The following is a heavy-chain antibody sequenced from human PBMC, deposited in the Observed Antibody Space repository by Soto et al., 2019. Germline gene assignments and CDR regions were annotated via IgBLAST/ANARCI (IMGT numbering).Heavy chain of an antibody. CDR3: AGDRGLYGSGSYNPNWLDP. CDR1: GGSISSDDYY. Sequence: SETLSLTCTVSGGSISSDDYYWSWIRQPPGKGLEWIGYIYYSGSTYYNPSLKSRVTISLDTSKNQFSLNLSSVTAADTAVYYCAGDRGLYGSGSYNPNWLDPWGQGTLVTVSS. D-gene: IGHD3-10*01. CDR2: IYYSGST. V-gene: IGHV4-30-4*01. J-gene: IGHJ5*02.